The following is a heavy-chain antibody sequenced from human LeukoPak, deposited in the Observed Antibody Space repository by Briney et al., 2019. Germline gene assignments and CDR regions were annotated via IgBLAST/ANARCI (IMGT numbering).Heavy chain of an antibody. D-gene: IGHD3-10*01. J-gene: IGHJ1*01. Sequence: PGGSLRLPRIGSGFTFSNFWMNWVRQAPGKGLEWVAIIKQDGSEEYYVDSVKGRFIISRDNAKNSLSLQMNSLRVEASAVYFCAGSSGFIPYHWGQGTLVTVSS. CDR2: IKQDGSEE. CDR1: GFTFSNFW. V-gene: IGHV3-7*01. CDR3: AGSSGFIPYH.